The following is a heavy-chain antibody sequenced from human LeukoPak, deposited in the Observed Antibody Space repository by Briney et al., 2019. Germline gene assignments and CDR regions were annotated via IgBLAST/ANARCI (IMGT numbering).Heavy chain of an antibody. CDR3: ASGDKPSVEATTFDY. CDR1: GGSITNSPYY. Sequence: SETLSLTCTVSGGSITNSPYYWGWIRQPPGKGLEWIGSIYYSGSTYVNPSLKSRVTISMDTSKNQFSLKLTSVTAADTAVYYCASGDKPSVEATTFDYWGQETLVTVSS. CDR2: IYYSGST. J-gene: IGHJ4*02. V-gene: IGHV4-39*07. D-gene: IGHD1-26*01.